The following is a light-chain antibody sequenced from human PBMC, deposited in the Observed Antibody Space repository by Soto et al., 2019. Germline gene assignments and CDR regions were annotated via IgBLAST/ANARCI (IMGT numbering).Light chain of an antibody. J-gene: IGKJ1*01. CDR2: DAC. Sequence: EIVLTQSPVTLSLSPGERATLSCRASQSVSSYLAWYQQKPGQPPRLLIFDACNRATGTPARFSGAGSGTDFTLTISSLEPDDFAVYYCQQYGSTPRTFGQGTKVEIK. CDR3: QQYGSTPRT. CDR1: QSVSSY. V-gene: IGKV3-11*01.